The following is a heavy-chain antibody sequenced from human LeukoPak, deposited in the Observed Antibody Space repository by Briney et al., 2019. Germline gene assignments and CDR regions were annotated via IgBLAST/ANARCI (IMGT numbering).Heavy chain of an antibody. J-gene: IGHJ4*02. CDR1: GVYISSYY. CDR2: IYYRGSN. CDR3: ARQSYGDYFDY. V-gene: IGHV4-59*08. Sequence: KPSETLSLTCTVSGVYISSYYWSWVRQPPGKGLEWVGYIYYRGSNSYNPSLKSGVTILVDTSKNHFSLKLSSVTAADTAVYYCARQSYGDYFDYWGQGTLVTVSS. D-gene: IGHD4-17*01.